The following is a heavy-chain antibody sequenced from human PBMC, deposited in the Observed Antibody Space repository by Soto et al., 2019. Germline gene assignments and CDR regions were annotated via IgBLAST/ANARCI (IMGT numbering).Heavy chain of an antibody. CDR3: ARDGQTVTAP. Sequence: GGSLRLSCAASGFTFSSYSMNWVRQAPGKGLEWVSYISSSSSTIYYADSVKGRFTISRDNAKNSLYLQMNSLRAEDTAVYYCARDGQTVTAPWGQGTLVTVSS. CDR2: ISSSSSTI. J-gene: IGHJ5*02. CDR1: GFTFSSYS. D-gene: IGHD4-4*01. V-gene: IGHV3-48*01.